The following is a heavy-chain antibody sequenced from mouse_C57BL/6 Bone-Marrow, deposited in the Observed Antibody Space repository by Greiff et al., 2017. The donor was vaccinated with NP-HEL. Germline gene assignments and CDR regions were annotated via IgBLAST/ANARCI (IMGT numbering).Heavy chain of an antibody. CDR2: IDPSDSYT. J-gene: IGHJ4*01. V-gene: IGHV1-50*01. Sequence: QVQLQQPGAELVKPGASVKLSCKASGYTFTSYWMQWVKQRPGQGLEWIGEIDPSDSYTNYNQKFKGKATLTVDKSSSTAYMQLSSLTSEDSAVYYCAEGGDAMDYWGQGTSVTVSS. CDR3: AEGGDAMDY. CDR1: GYTFTSYW.